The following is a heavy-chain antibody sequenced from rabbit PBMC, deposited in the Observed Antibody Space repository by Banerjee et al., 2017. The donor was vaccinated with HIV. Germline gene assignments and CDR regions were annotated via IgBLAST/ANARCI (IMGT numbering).Heavy chain of an antibody. CDR2: IYPDYGTT. J-gene: IGHJ4*01. Sequence: ELVESGGGLVTLGGSLKLSCKASGIDFSTYGISWVRQAPGKGLEWIAYIYPDYGTTDYATWAKGRFTISKTSSTTVTLQMTSLTVADTATYFCARSSSDSSYYNLWGPGTLVTDS. CDR1: GIDFSTYG. V-gene: IGHV1S45*01. D-gene: IGHD8-1*01. CDR3: ARSSSDSSYYNL.